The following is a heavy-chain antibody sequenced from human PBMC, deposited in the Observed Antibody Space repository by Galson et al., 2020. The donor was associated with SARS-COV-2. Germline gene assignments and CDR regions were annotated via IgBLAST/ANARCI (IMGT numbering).Heavy chain of an antibody. CDR2: IFHTGTT. D-gene: IGHD3-22*01. Sequence: SETLSLTCAVSGASISGSPHYWSWIRQQPGKGLEWIGYIFHTGTTHYNASLESRAVISVDTSKNQFSLRLTSVTAADTAVYYCARADVIVVNRYFDAWGQGTLVTVSS. CDR3: ARADVIVVNRYFDA. J-gene: IGHJ5*02. CDR1: GASISGSPHY. V-gene: IGHV4-31*11.